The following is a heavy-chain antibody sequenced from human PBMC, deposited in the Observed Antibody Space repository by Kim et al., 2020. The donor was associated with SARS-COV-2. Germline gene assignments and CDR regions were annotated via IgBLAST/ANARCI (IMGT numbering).Heavy chain of an antibody. CDR2: IKSKTDGGTT. CDR1: GFTFSNAW. D-gene: IGHD3-10*01. CDR3: NTDPTQLLWFGELWVFDACDI. V-gene: IGHV3-15*01. Sequence: GGSLRLSCAASGFTFSNAWMSWVRQAPGKGLEWVGRIKSKTDGGTTDYAAPVKGRFTISRDDSKNTLYLQMNSLKTEDIAVYYCNTDPTQLLWFGELWVFDACDIWGQGTMVTVSS. J-gene: IGHJ3*02.